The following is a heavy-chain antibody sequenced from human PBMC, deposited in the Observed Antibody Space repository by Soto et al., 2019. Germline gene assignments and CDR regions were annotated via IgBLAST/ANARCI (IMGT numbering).Heavy chain of an antibody. J-gene: IGHJ4*02. D-gene: IGHD3-3*01. CDR2: IHSSGTS. CDR3: ARLLPMTMRVVIFDS. V-gene: IGHV4-30-4*01. CDR1: GDSISNGASY. Sequence: QVQLQESGPGLLKPSQTLSLTCSVSGDSISNGASYWSWIRQSPGMGLEWIGSIHSSGTSYSNPSLKRRLTMSVDTSKSQSSLKLTSLTARDTAVYYCARLLPMTMRVVIFDSWGQGTLVTVSS.